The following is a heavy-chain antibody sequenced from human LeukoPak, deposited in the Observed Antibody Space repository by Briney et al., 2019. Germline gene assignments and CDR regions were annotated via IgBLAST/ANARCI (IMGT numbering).Heavy chain of an antibody. J-gene: IGHJ6*03. CDR2: INPDESEK. V-gene: IGHV3-7*01. Sequence: GGSLRLSCIASGFTFTRDWMTWVRQAPGKGLEWVANINPDESEKNYVDSVKGRFTISRDNAKNSVFLQMNSLRAEDTAVYYCARDQGSSWYEYYYYYYMDVWGKGTTVTVSS. CDR3: ARDQGSSWYEYYYYYYMDV. CDR1: GFTFTRDW. D-gene: IGHD6-13*01.